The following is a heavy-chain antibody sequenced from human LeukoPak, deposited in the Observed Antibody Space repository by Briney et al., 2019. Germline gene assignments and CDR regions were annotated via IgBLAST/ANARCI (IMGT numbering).Heavy chain of an antibody. CDR2: IKQDGSEK. CDR1: GFTFSSYG. J-gene: IGHJ4*02. D-gene: IGHD6-13*01. V-gene: IGHV3-7*01. Sequence: PGGSLRLSCAASGFTFSSYGMHWVRQAPGKGLEWVANIKQDGSEKYCVDSVKGRFTISRDNAKNSLYLQMNSLRAEDTAVYYCARDFHPPIKGSSWYGGFDYWGQGTLVTVST. CDR3: ARDFHPPIKGSSWYGGFDY.